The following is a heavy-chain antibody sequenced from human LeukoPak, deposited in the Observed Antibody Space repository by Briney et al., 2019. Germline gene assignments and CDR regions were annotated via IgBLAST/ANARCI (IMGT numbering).Heavy chain of an antibody. D-gene: IGHD3-10*01. Sequence: PSETLSLTCTVSGGSISSSSYYWGWIRQPPGKGLEWIGSIYYSGSTYYNPSLKSRVTISVDTSKNQFSLELSSVTAADTAVYYCARDDYTYYYGSGSRAALDYWGQGTLVTVSS. J-gene: IGHJ4*02. CDR1: GGSISSSSYY. V-gene: IGHV4-39*07. CDR3: ARDDYTYYYGSGSRAALDY. CDR2: IYYSGST.